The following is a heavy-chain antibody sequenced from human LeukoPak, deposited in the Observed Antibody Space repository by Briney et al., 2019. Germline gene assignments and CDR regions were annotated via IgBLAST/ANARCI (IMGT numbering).Heavy chain of an antibody. J-gene: IGHJ4*02. CDR1: GFTFSSYG. D-gene: IGHD3-10*01. CDR3: AKIISYGDSVDY. CDR2: IRYDGSNK. V-gene: IGHV3-30*02. Sequence: GGSLRLSCAASGFTFSSYGMHWVRQAPGKGLEWWEFIRYDGSNKYYAGSVQGRFTISTDHSKNTLYLQMNSLRAEDTAVYSCAKIISYGDSVDYSGQGTLVTASS.